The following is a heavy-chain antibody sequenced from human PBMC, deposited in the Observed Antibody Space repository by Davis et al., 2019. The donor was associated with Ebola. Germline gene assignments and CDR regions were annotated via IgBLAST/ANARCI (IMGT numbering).Heavy chain of an antibody. V-gene: IGHV1-69*13. CDR2: IIPIFGTA. D-gene: IGHD6-13*01. J-gene: IGHJ6*02. CDR1: GGTFSSYA. CDR3: ARAQEIAAAGSYYYGMDV. Sequence: SVKVSCKASGGTFSSYAISWVRQAPGQGLEWMGGIIPIFGTANYAQKFQGRVTITADESTSTAYMELSSLRSEDTAVYYCARAQEIAAAGSYYYGMDVWGQGTTVTVSS.